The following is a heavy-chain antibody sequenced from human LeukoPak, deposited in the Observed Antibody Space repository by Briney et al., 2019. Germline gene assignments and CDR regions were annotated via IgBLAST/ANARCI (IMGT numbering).Heavy chain of an antibody. CDR2: IYYSGSS. D-gene: IGHD1-26*01. V-gene: IGHV4-39*01. CDR1: GVHIRSSSYF. CDR3: ARQSGVSSDNYFGMDV. J-gene: IGHJ6*02. Sequence: SETLSLPCTVSGVHIRSSSYFWGWIRQPPGKGLEWIGNIYYSGSSYYNPSHKSRVTISVDTSKNQLSLKMSSVTAADTAVFYCARQSGVSSDNYFGMDVWGQGTTVTVSS.